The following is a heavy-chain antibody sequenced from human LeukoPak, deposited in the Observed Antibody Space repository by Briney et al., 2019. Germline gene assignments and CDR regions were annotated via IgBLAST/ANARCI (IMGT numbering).Heavy chain of an antibody. CDR1: GFTVSSNY. Sequence: GGSLRLSCAASGFTVSSNYMSWVRQAPGKGLEWVSVIYSGGSTYYADSVKGRFTISRHNSKNTLYLQMNSLRAEDTAVYYCARDLPHFWSGYYGHYYGMDVWGQGTTVTVSS. CDR3: ARDLPHFWSGYYGHYYGMDV. D-gene: IGHD3-3*02. V-gene: IGHV3-53*04. CDR2: IYSGGST. J-gene: IGHJ6*02.